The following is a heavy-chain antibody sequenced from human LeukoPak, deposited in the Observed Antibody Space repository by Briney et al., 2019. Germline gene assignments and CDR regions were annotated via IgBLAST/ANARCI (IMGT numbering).Heavy chain of an antibody. Sequence: PHLPGKGLEWIGYIYNPSLKSRVTISVDRSKNQFSLKLSSVTAADTAVYYCARHVDVLRFLEWLPPYFQHWGQGTLVTVSS. D-gene: IGHD3-3*01. CDR3: ARHVDVLRFLEWLPPYFQH. V-gene: IGHV4-30-2*04. CDR2: I. J-gene: IGHJ1*01.